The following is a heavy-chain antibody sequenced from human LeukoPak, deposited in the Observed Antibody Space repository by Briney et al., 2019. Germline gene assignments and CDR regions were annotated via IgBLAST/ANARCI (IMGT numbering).Heavy chain of an antibody. V-gene: IGHV1-3*01. Sequence: ASVKVSCKASGYTFTSYAMHWVRQAPGQRLEWIGWINAGNGNTKYSQKFQGRVTITRDTSASTAYMELSSLRSEDTAVYYCARGPRIAVAGAFDIWGQGTMVTVSS. CDR2: INAGNGNT. D-gene: IGHD6-19*01. J-gene: IGHJ3*02. CDR1: GYTFTSYA. CDR3: ARGPRIAVAGAFDI.